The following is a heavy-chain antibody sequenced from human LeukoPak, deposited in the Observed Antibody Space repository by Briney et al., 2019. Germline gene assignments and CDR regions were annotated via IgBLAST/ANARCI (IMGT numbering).Heavy chain of an antibody. J-gene: IGHJ4*02. CDR2: INQDGSKK. Sequence: GGSLRLSCVASRFTFSNYWMSWVRQAPGKGLEWVANINQDGSKKRYADSMKGRFTISRDIAKESLYLQLNSLRAEDTAVYYCAKWGPYCVGDYCPALDSWGQGTLVTVSS. V-gene: IGHV3-7*01. CDR1: RFTFSNYW. D-gene: IGHD2-21*02. CDR3: AKWGPYCVGDYCPALDS.